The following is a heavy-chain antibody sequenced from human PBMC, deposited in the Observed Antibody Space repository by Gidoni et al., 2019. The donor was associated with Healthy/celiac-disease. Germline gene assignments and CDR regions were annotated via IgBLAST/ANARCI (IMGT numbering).Heavy chain of an antibody. CDR1: GGSFSGYY. J-gene: IGHJ4*02. D-gene: IGHD3-10*01. V-gene: IGHV4-34*01. CDR3: ARSMVRGVIIRKAFDY. CDR2: INHSGST. Sequence: QVQLQQWGAGLLKPSETLSLTCAVYGGSFSGYYWSWIRQPPGKGLEWIGEINHSGSTNYNPSLKSRVTISVDTSKNQFSLKLSSVTAADTAVYYCARSMVRGVIIRKAFDYWGQGTLVTVSS.